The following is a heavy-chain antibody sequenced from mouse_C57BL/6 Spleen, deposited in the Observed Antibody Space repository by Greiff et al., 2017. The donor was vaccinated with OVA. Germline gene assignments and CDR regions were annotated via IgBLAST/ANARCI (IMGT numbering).Heavy chain of an antibody. CDR1: GYTFTSYW. D-gene: IGHD2-5*01. J-gene: IGHJ3*01. V-gene: IGHV1-50*01. CDR3: ARRGYSNYVAY. Sequence: VQLKQPGAELVKPGASVKLSCKASGYTFTSYWMQWVKQRPGQGLEWIGEIDPSDSYTNYNQKFKGKATLTVDTSSSTAYMQLSSLTSEDSAVYYCARRGYSNYVAYWGQGTLVTVSA. CDR2: IDPSDSYT.